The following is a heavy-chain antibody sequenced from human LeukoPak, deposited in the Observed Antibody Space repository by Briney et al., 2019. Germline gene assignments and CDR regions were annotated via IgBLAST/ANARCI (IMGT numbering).Heavy chain of an antibody. J-gene: IGHJ6*03. Sequence: GGSLRLSCAASGFTFSSYWTSWVRQAPGKGRGWVANIKQDGSEKYYVDCVKGGFTISRDNAKDSLYLQMNSLRAEDTAVYYCASPSSGWYNYYYYMDVWGKGTTVTVSS. D-gene: IGHD6-19*01. V-gene: IGHV3-7*01. CDR3: ASPSSGWYNYYYYMDV. CDR2: IKQDGSEK. CDR1: GFTFSSYW.